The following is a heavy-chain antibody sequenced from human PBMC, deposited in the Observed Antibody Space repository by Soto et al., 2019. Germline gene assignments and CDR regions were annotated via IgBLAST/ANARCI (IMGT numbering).Heavy chain of an antibody. V-gene: IGHV3-21*01. Sequence: EVQLVESGGGLVKPGGSLRLSCAASGFTFSSYSMNWVRQAPGKGLEWVSSISSSSSYIYYADSVKGRFTISRDNAKNSLYLQMNSLRAEDTAVYYCARDEAHSSGWFDYWGQGTLVTVSS. J-gene: IGHJ4*02. CDR1: GFTFSSYS. CDR3: ARDEAHSSGWFDY. CDR2: ISSSSSYI. D-gene: IGHD6-19*01.